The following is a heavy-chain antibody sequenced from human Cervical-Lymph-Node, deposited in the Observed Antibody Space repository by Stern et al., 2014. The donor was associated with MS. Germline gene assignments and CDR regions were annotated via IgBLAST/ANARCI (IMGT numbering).Heavy chain of an antibody. CDR1: GFTFSSYA. Sequence: DQLVESGGGVVQPGRSLRLSCAASGFTFSSYAMHWVRQAPGKGLEWVAVISYDGSNKYYADSVKGRFTISRDNSKNTLYLQMNSLRAEDTAVYYCASEALYWGQGTLVTVSS. V-gene: IGHV3-30*01. CDR2: ISYDGSNK. J-gene: IGHJ4*02. CDR3: ASEALY.